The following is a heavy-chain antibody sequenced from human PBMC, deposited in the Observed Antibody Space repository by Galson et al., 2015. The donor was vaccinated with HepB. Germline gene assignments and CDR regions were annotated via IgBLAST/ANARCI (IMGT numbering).Heavy chain of an antibody. CDR3: ARLYSIPFWRGVYYYIDV. J-gene: IGHJ6*03. D-gene: IGHD3-3*01. Sequence: ETLSLTCTVSGGSISSYYWSWNRQPPGKGLEWIGYLYYSGSTHYNPSLKSRVTISVDTSKHQFSLKLSSVTAADTAVYYSARLYSIPFWRGVYYYIDVCGKGTTVTVS. CDR1: GGSISSYY. V-gene: IGHV4-59*08. CDR2: LYYSGST.